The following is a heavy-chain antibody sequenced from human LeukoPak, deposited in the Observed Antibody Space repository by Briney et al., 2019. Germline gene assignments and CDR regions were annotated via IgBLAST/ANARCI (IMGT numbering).Heavy chain of an antibody. J-gene: IGHJ4*02. CDR1: GGSISSYY. V-gene: IGHV4-59*01. CDR2: IYYSGST. Sequence: ETLSLTCTVSGGSISSYYWSRIRQPPGKGLEWIGYIYYSGSTNYNPSLKSRVTISVDTSKNQFSLKLSSVTAADTAVYYCARVGWGYCSSTSCYGKGLFDYWGQGTLVTVSS. CDR3: ARVGWGYCSSTSCYGKGLFDY. D-gene: IGHD2-2*01.